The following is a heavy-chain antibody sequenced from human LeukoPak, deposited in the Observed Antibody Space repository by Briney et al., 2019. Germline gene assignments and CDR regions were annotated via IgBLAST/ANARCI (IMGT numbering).Heavy chain of an antibody. CDR3: ARGDGSGVAATYDY. CDR1: GGTFSSYA. V-gene: IGHV1-69*05. CDR2: IIPIFGTA. D-gene: IGHD2-15*01. Sequence: SVKVSYKASGGTFSSYAISWVRQAPGQGLEWMGGIIPIFGTANYAQKFQGRVTITTDESTSTAYMELSSLRSEDTAVYYCARGDGSGVAATYDYWGQGTLVTVSS. J-gene: IGHJ4*02.